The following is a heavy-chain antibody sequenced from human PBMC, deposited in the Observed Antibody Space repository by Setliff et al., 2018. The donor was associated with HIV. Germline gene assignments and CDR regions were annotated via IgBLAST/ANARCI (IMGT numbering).Heavy chain of an antibody. CDR3: LMVCDVVRCSIPSLNY. CDR1: GGSFSSYY. CDR2: IKQDGSEK. D-gene: IGHD2-8*01. J-gene: IGHJ4*02. Sequence: PSETLSLTCAVYGGSFSSYYWSWIRQPPGKGLEWVAKIKQDGSEKYYVDSVKGRFTISRDNSRNTLYLHMNSPRPEDTAIYYCLMVCDVVRCSIPSLNYRGQGTLVTVSS. V-gene: IGHV3-7*03.